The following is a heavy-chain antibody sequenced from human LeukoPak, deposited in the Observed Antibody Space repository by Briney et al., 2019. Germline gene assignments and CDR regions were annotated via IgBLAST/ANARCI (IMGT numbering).Heavy chain of an antibody. D-gene: IGHD6-13*01. CDR3: ARGVAAAGSWFDP. CDR2: IYYGGST. J-gene: IGHJ5*02. V-gene: IGHV4-39*01. CDR1: SGSISSGSYY. Sequence: SETLSLTCTVSSGSISSGSYYWAWVRQPPGKGLEWIGSIYYGGSTYYNPSLKSRVTISVDTSKNQFSLKVRSVTAADTSVYYCARGVAAAGSWFDPWGQGTLVTVSS.